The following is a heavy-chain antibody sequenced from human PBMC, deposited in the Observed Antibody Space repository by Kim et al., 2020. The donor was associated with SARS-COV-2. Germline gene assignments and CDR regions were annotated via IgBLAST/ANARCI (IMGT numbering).Heavy chain of an antibody. J-gene: IGHJ4*02. Sequence: SQTLSLTCAISGDSVSSNSAAWNWIRQSPSRGLEWLGRTYYRSKWYNDYAVSVKSRITINPETSKNQFSLQLNSVTPEDTAVYYCARDGYIRWELPGYFDYWGQGTLVTFSS. CDR2: TYYRSKWYN. V-gene: IGHV6-1*01. CDR1: GDSVSSNSAA. D-gene: IGHD1-26*01. CDR3: ARDGYIRWELPGYFDY.